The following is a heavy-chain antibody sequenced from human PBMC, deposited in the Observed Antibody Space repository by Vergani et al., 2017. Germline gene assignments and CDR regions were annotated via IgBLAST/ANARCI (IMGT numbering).Heavy chain of an antibody. CDR2: IYYSGST. CDR3: ARDYYDSSGYYGDAFDI. Sequence: QVQLQESGPGLVKPSETLSLTCTVSGGSVSSGSYYWSWIRQPPGKGLEWIGYIYYSGSTNYNPSLKSRVTISVDTSKNQFSLKLSSVTAADKAVDYCARDYYDSSGYYGDAFDIWGQGKMVTVSS. J-gene: IGHJ3*02. D-gene: IGHD3-22*01. CDR1: GGSVSSGSYY. V-gene: IGHV4-61*01.